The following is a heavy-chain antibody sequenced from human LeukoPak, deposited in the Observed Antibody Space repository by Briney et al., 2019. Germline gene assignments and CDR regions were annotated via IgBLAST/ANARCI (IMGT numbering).Heavy chain of an antibody. J-gene: IGHJ5*02. CDR2: ISAYNGNT. CDR3: ARSDITMVRGVMKYREVQLWFDP. V-gene: IGHV1-18*01. Sequence: ASVKVSCKASGYTFTSYGISWVRQAPGQGLEWMGWISAYNGNTNYAQKLQGRVTMTTDTSTSTAYMELRSLRSDDTAVYYCARSDITMVRGVMKYREVQLWFDPWGQGTLVTVSS. CDR1: GYTFTSYG. D-gene: IGHD3-10*01.